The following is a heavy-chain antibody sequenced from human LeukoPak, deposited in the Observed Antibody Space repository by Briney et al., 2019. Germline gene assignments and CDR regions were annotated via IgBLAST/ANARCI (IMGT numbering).Heavy chain of an antibody. D-gene: IGHD3-10*01. J-gene: IGHJ4*02. Sequence: SETLSLTCAVYGGSFSGYYWSWIRQPPGKGLEWIGEINHSGSTNYNPSLKSRVTISVDTSKNQFSLKLSSVTAADTAVYYCARRPQLLWFGEFKWAFDYWGQGILVTVSS. CDR2: INHSGST. V-gene: IGHV4-34*01. CDR1: GGSFSGYY. CDR3: ARRPQLLWFGEFKWAFDY.